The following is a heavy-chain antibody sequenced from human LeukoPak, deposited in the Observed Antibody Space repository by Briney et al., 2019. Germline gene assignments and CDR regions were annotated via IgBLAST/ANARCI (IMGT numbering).Heavy chain of an antibody. CDR1: GGSFSGYY. J-gene: IGHJ6*03. Sequence: SETLSLTCAVYGGSFSGYYWSWIRQPPGKGLEWIGEINHSGSTNYNPSLKSRVTISVDTSKNQFSLKLSSVTAADTAVYYCARHSYYGSGSYYRPMDVWGKGTTVTISS. D-gene: IGHD3-10*01. CDR2: INHSGST. V-gene: IGHV4-34*01. CDR3: ARHSYYGSGSYYRPMDV.